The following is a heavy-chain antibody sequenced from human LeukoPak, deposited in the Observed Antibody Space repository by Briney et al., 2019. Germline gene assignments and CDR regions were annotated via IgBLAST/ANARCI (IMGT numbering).Heavy chain of an antibody. J-gene: IGHJ4*02. CDR3: ARGNSGYDLYYFGY. D-gene: IGHD5-12*01. Sequence: ASVNVSCKASGYTFTSYDIKGVGQAAGQGLAWMGWMNPNSANTGYAQKFQGRVTMTRNTSISTAYMALSSLRSEDTAVYYCARGNSGYDLYYFGYWGQGTLVTVSS. CDR2: MNPNSANT. V-gene: IGHV1-8*01. CDR1: GYTFTSYD.